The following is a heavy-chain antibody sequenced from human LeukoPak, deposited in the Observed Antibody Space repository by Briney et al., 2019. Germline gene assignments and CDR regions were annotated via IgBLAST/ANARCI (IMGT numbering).Heavy chain of an antibody. Sequence: GGSLRLSCAASGFTFSNYAMTWVRQAPGKGLEWVSATSGGGGSTYYADSVKGRFTISRDNSMHTLYLQMNSLRAEDTAIYYCAKGPTPAGYYFDYWGQGTLVTVSS. CDR2: TSGGGGST. CDR3: AKGPTPAGYYFDY. J-gene: IGHJ4*02. CDR1: GFTFSNYA. D-gene: IGHD2-15*01. V-gene: IGHV3-23*01.